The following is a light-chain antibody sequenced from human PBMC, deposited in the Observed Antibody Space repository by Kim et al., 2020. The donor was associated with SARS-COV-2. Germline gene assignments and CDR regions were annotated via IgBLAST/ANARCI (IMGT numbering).Light chain of an antibody. CDR2: EVN. J-gene: IGLJ1*01. V-gene: IGLV2-18*02. Sequence: QSALTQPPSVSGSPGQSVTISCTGTSSDLGIYNRVSWYQQSPGTAPKLIIYEVNNRPSGVPDRFSGSKSANTASLTISGLQAEDEADYYCTSYTSSRTYVFGGGTTVTVL. CDR3: TSYTSSRTYV. CDR1: SSDLGIYNR.